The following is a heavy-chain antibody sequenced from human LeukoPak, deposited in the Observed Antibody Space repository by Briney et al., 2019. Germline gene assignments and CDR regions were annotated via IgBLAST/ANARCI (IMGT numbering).Heavy chain of an antibody. J-gene: IGHJ4*02. Sequence: KPSETLSLTCTVSGGSISSYYWSWIRQPAGKGLEWIGRIYSSGSTNYNPSLKSRVTMSVDTSKNQFSLKLSSVTAADTAVYYCARQVLWGYLYFFDSWGQGSLVTVTS. CDR1: GGSISSYY. CDR3: ARQVLWGYLYFFDS. V-gene: IGHV4-4*07. CDR2: IYSSGST. D-gene: IGHD3-16*01.